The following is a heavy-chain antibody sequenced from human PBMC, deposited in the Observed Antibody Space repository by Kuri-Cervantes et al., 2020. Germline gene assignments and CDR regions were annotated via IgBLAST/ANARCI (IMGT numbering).Heavy chain of an antibody. J-gene: IGHJ1*01. D-gene: IGHD4-17*01. CDR1: GFTFSDYY. CDR2: ISSSGGTI. Sequence: GGSLRLSCAASGFTFSDYYMSWIRQAPGKGLEWVSYISSSGGTIYYADSVKGRFTISRDNAKNSLYLQMNSLRAEDTALYYCAKDPYGDYANSGYFQHWGQGTLVTVSS. V-gene: IGHV3-11*01. CDR3: AKDPYGDYANSGYFQH.